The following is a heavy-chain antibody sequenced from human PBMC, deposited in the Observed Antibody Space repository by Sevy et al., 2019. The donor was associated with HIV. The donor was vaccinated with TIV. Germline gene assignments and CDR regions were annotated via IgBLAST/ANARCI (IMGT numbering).Heavy chain of an antibody. CDR3: AGNSSSGWYRAFDY. CDR2: IYPGDSDT. Sequence: GESLKISCKGSGYSFINYWIGWVRQMPGKGLEWMGIIYPGDSDTKYSPSFQGQVTISADKSISTAYLQWSSLKASDTAMYYCAGNSSSGWYRAFDYWGQGTLVTVSS. D-gene: IGHD6-19*01. J-gene: IGHJ4*02. CDR1: GYSFINYW. V-gene: IGHV5-51*01.